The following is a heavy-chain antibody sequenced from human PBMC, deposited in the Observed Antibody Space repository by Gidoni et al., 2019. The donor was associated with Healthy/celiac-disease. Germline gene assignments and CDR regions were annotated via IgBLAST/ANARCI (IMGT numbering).Heavy chain of an antibody. J-gene: IGHJ6*02. D-gene: IGHD6-13*01. Sequence: QVQLVESGGGLVKPGGSLRLSCAASGFTFSAYYMSWIRQAPGKGLEWVSYISSSGSTIYYADSVKGRFTISRDNAKNSLYLQMNSLRAEDTAVYYCARDCALAQLVHYYYGMDVWGQGTTVTVSS. CDR2: ISSSGSTI. CDR3: ARDCALAQLVHYYYGMDV. V-gene: IGHV3-11*01. CDR1: GFTFSAYY.